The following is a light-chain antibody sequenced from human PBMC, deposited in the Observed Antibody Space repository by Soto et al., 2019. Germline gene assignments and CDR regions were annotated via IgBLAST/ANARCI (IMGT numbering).Light chain of an antibody. CDR3: NSYTTTSSYV. CDR2: GVT. Sequence: QSVLTQPASVSGSPGQSITISCTVTSSDVGNYNYVSWYQQHPGKAPKLLIYGVTNRPSGVSNRFSGSKSGNTASLTISGLQAEDEADYYCNSYTTTSSYVFGTGTKVTLL. CDR1: SSDVGNYNY. V-gene: IGLV2-14*01. J-gene: IGLJ1*01.